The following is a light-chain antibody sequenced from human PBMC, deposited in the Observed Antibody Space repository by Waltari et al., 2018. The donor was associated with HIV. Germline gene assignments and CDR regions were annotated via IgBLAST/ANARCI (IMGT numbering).Light chain of an antibody. V-gene: IGLV3-1*01. CDR3: QAWDSSTVV. Sequence: SYVLTRPRSMSVSPGPPATLPRSGDDSMAQYASWYQQKPGQSPVLVIYQDIKRPSGIPERFSASNSGNTATLTISGTQDMDEADYYCQAWDSSTVVFGGGTKLTVL. J-gene: IGLJ2*01. CDR1: DSMAQY. CDR2: QDI.